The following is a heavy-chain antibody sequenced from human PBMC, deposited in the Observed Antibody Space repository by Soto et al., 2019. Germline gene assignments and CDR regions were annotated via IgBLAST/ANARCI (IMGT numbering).Heavy chain of an antibody. CDR1: GFTFSSYS. J-gene: IGHJ3*02. CDR3: ARDRVVVDSIRTDAFDI. CDR2: ISSSSSYI. V-gene: IGHV3-21*01. D-gene: IGHD3-3*01. Sequence: GGSLRLSCAASGFTFSSYSMNWVRQAPGKGLEWVSSISSSSSYIYYADSVKGRFTISRDNAKNSLYLQMNSLRAEDTAVYYCARDRVVVDSIRTDAFDIWGQGTMVTVSS.